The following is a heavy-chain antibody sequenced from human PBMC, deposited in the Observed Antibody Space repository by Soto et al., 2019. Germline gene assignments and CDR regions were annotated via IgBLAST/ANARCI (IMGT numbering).Heavy chain of an antibody. CDR1: GGSFNSDCYY. Sequence: QVQLQESGPGLVKPSQTLSLPCTVSGGSFNSDCYYWRWIRQHPEKVLEWIGYIYSSGTTAYNPSLRSRISISMDTSKIQFSLEWTSVTAADTAVYFCARGSRDTALVRPRFDFWGQGTLVTVSS. J-gene: IGHJ4*02. D-gene: IGHD5-18*01. CDR2: IYSSGTT. CDR3: ARGSRDTALVRPRFDF. V-gene: IGHV4-31*03.